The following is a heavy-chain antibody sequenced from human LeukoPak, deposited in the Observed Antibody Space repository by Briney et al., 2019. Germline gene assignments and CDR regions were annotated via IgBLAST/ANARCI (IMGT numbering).Heavy chain of an antibody. CDR3: ARSPALINYGSGNFDY. V-gene: IGHV4-59*08. CDR1: GGSISSYY. D-gene: IGHD3-10*01. Sequence: PSETLSLTCSVSGGSISSYYWSWIRQPPGKGLEWIGCIYYSGSTNYNPSLKSRVTISVDTSKNQFSLKLSSVTAADTAVYYCARSPALINYGSGNFDYWGQGTLVTVSS. CDR2: IYYSGST. J-gene: IGHJ4*02.